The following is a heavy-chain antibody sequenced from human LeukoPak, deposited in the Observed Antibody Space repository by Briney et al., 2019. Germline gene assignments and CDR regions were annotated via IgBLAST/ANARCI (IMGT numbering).Heavy chain of an antibody. V-gene: IGHV4-59*01. CDR1: GGSFSGYY. CDR2: MYYSGTT. D-gene: IGHD2-21*02. CDR3: ARLPMAVTPHVDY. J-gene: IGHJ4*02. Sequence: SETLSLTCAVYGGSFSGYYWSWIRQSPGKGLEWIGFMYYSGTTNYNPSLKSRVTISLGMSKNQFSLKLSSVTAADTAVYYCARLPMAVTPHVDYWGQGTLVTVSS.